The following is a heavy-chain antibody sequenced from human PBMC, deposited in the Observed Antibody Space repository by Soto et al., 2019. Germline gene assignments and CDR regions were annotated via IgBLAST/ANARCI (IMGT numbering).Heavy chain of an antibody. V-gene: IGHV3-23*01. CDR3: ARRGSGSYYDY. J-gene: IGHJ4*02. D-gene: IGHD1-26*01. CDR2: ISGSGDST. Sequence: EVQLLESGGGLVQPGGSLRLSCAASGFTFSSYAMSWVRQAPGKGLEWVSVISGSGDSTYYADSVKGRFTISRDNSKNTLYLPMNSLRADDTAVYYGARRGSGSYYDYWGQGTLVTVSS. CDR1: GFTFSSYA.